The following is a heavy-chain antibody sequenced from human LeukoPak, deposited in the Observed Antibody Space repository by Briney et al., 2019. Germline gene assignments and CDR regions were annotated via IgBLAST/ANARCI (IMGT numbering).Heavy chain of an antibody. CDR1: GITLSNYG. CDR2: LSCSGGAT. D-gene: IGHD3-10*01. V-gene: IGHV3-23*01. J-gene: IGHJ4*02. Sequence: AGTLSLSCAVSGITLSNYGRSWIRQAPGKGLEWVGGLSCSGGATNNADPVHGRFTISRDNPKNTLYLQMSSLRAEDTAVYFCAKRGVVIRVFLVGFHKEAYYFDSWGQGALVTVSS. CDR3: AKRGVVIRVFLVGFHKEAYYFDS.